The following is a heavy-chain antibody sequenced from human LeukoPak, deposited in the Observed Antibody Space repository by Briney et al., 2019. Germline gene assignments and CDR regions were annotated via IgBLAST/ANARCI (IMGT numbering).Heavy chain of an antibody. V-gene: IGHV3-30*04. CDR3: ATRAGEVGATTGSY. D-gene: IGHD1-26*01. J-gene: IGHJ4*02. CDR1: GFTFSSYA. CDR2: ISYDGSNK. Sequence: GGSLRLSCAASGFTFSSYAMHWVRQAPGKGLEWVAVISYDGSNKYYADSVKGRFTISRDNSKNTLYLQMNSLRAEDTAAYYCATRAGEVGATTGSYWGQGTLVTVSS.